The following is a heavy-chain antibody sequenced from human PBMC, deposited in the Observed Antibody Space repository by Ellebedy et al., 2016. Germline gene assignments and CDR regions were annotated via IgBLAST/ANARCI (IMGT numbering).Heavy chain of an antibody. CDR1: GFTFSSYG. CDR3: ARVADWSHEEPLFDY. Sequence: GESLKISXAASGFTFSSYGMHWVRQAPGKGLEWVAVIWYDGSNKYYADSVKGRFTISRDNSKNTLYLQMNSLRAEDTAVYYCARVADWSHEEPLFDYWGQGTLVTVSS. J-gene: IGHJ4*02. V-gene: IGHV3-33*08. CDR2: IWYDGSNK. D-gene: IGHD3-9*01.